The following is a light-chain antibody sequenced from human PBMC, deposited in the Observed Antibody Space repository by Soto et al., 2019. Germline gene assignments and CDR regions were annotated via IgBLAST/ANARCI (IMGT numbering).Light chain of an antibody. V-gene: IGLV3-1*01. CDR1: KLGDKY. CDR3: QAWDNSTYV. Sequence: SYELTQPPSVSVSPGQTASIPCSGDKLGDKYVCWYQQKSGQSPVLVIYQDTQRPSGIPERFSGSNSGNTATLTISGTQTMDEADYYCQAWDNSTYVFGTGTKLTVL. J-gene: IGLJ1*01. CDR2: QDT.